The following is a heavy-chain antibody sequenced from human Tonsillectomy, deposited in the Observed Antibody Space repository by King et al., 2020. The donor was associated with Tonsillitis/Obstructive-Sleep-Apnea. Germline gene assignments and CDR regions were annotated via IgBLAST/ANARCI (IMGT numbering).Heavy chain of an antibody. V-gene: IGHV4-59*01. CDR2: VYYSGTT. J-gene: IGHJ4*02. D-gene: IGHD4-23*01. Sequence: VQLQESGPGLVKPSETLSLTCDVSGDSISSYYWNWIRQPPGKGLEWIGYVYYSGTTNYNPSLKSRVTISVDTCKNQLSLPLTLTSVTAADTAVYYCARSTTAVTPLDYWGQGTLATVSS. CDR3: ARSTTAVTPLDY. CDR1: GDSISSYY.